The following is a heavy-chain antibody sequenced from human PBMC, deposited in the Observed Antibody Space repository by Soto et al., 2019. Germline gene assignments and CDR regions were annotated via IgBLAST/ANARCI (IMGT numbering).Heavy chain of an antibody. Sequence: VESLKISCKGSGYSCTSYWIGWVRQMPGKGLEWMGIIYPGDSNPRYSPSFQGQVTISADKSIRTAYLQWSSLKASDTAMYYCASQGYCSSTACYTVDYWGQGTLVTVSS. CDR2: IYPGDSNP. CDR3: ASQGYCSSTACYTVDY. D-gene: IGHD2-2*02. J-gene: IGHJ4*02. V-gene: IGHV5-51*01. CDR1: GYSCTSYW.